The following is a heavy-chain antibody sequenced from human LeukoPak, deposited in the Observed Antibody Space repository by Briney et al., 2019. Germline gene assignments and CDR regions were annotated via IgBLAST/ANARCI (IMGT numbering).Heavy chain of an antibody. CDR2: INPSGGST. CDR1: GYTFNNHY. CDR3: ARQGTYSSAIGMGY. D-gene: IGHD6-19*01. Sequence: ASVKVSCKASGYTFNNHYMYWVRQAPGQGLEWMGVINPSGGSTSYAQKFQGRVTMTRDTSTRTVYMEVNSLRSEDTAVYYCARQGTYSSAIGMGYWGQGTLVTVSS. V-gene: IGHV1-46*02. J-gene: IGHJ4*02.